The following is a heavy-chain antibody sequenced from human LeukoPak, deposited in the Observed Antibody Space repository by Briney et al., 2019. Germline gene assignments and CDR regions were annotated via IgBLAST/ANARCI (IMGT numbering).Heavy chain of an antibody. V-gene: IGHV3-48*01. CDR3: ARDRIVVFY. J-gene: IGHJ4*02. Sequence: GGSLRLSCAASGFTFSSYSMNWVRQAPGKGLEWGSYISGSSSTIYYADSVKGRFTISRDNGKNTLYLQMNSLRAEDTAVYYCARDRIVVFYWGQGTLVTVSS. D-gene: IGHD3-22*01. CDR2: ISGSSSTI. CDR1: GFTFSSYS.